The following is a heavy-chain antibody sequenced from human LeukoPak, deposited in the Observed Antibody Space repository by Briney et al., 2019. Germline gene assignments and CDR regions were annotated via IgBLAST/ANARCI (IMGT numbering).Heavy chain of an antibody. Sequence: ASVKVSCKASGYTFTDYYMHWVRQAPGQGLEWMGWINPNSGGTSYPQKFQGRVTMTKDTSIGTAYMELSRLRSDDTAVYYCARDLHTLSAAGLPEYFQHWGQGTLVIVSS. CDR3: ARDLHTLSAAGLPEYFQH. V-gene: IGHV1-2*02. CDR1: GYTFTDYY. CDR2: INPNSGGT. D-gene: IGHD6-13*01. J-gene: IGHJ1*01.